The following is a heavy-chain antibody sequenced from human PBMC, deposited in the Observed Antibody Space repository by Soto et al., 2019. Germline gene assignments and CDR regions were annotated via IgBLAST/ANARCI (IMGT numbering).Heavy chain of an antibody. V-gene: IGHV4-39*01. CDR3: ARLEGLATISYYFDF. CDR1: DDSINSDKYY. Sequence: QLQLQESGPGLVKPSETLSLTCSVSDDSINSDKYYWGWIRQPPGKGLEWIGSIYYRGNDYYNPSLQTRVTISRDKSKSQFSLKLNSVTAADSAVYFCARLEGLATISYYFDFWGPGALVTVSS. CDR2: IYYRGND. D-gene: IGHD3-9*01. J-gene: IGHJ4*02.